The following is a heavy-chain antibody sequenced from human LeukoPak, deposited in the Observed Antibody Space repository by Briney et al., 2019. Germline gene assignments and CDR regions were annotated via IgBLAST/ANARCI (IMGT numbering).Heavy chain of an antibody. CDR1: GFTFSSYG. CDR3: AKDATDNYYDSSGYPPLDY. CDR2: ISYDGSNK. D-gene: IGHD3-22*01. Sequence: GGSLRLSCAASGFTFSSYGMHWVRQAPGKGLEWVAVISYDGSNKYYADSVKGRFTTSRDNSKNTLYLQMNSLRAEDTAVYYCAKDATDNYYDSSGYPPLDYWGQGTLVTVSS. V-gene: IGHV3-30*18. J-gene: IGHJ4*02.